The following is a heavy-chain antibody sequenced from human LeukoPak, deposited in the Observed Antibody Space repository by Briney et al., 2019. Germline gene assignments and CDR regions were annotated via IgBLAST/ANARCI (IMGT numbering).Heavy chain of an antibody. J-gene: IGHJ5*02. Sequence: GGSLRLSCAASGFTFSNYWMHWVRQAPGKGLVWVSRINSDGINTSYADSVKGRFTISRDNAKNTLNLQMNSLRAEDAAVYYCARDLGQYYDTSDNWFDPWGQGTLVTVSS. CDR2: INSDGINT. CDR3: ARDLGQYYDTSDNWFDP. CDR1: GFTFSNYW. D-gene: IGHD3-22*01. V-gene: IGHV3-74*01.